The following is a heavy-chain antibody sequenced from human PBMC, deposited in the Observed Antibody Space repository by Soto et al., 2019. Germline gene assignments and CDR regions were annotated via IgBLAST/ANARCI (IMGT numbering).Heavy chain of an antibody. Sequence: ASVKVSCKASGYTFTSYYIHWVRQAPGQGLEWMGWINPNSGGTNYAQKFQGRVTMTRDTSISTAYMELSRLRSDDTAVYYCARELAAAGYYYGMDVWGQGTTVTVSS. J-gene: IGHJ6*02. D-gene: IGHD6-13*01. CDR1: GYTFTSYY. CDR2: INPNSGGT. V-gene: IGHV1-2*02. CDR3: ARELAAAGYYYGMDV.